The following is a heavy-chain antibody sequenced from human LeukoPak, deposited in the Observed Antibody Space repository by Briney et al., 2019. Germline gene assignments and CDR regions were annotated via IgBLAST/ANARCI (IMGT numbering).Heavy chain of an antibody. J-gene: IGHJ5*02. Sequence: KPGGSLRLSCAASGFTFRSYSMNWVRQAPGKGLEWVSFISSSSSYIYYADSVKGRFTISRDNSKNTLYLQMNSLRAEDTAVYYCAKDLIVGATRNWFDPWGQGTLVTVSS. V-gene: IGHV3-21*04. CDR2: ISSSSSYI. CDR1: GFTFRSYS. D-gene: IGHD1-26*01. CDR3: AKDLIVGATRNWFDP.